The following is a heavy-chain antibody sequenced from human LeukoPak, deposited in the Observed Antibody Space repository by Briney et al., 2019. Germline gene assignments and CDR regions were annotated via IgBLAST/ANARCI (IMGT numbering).Heavy chain of an antibody. CDR1: GFTFSSYG. CDR2: ISSSSSYI. D-gene: IGHD6-6*01. Sequence: PGGSLRLSCAASGFTFSSYGMHWVRQAPGKGLEWVSSISSSSSYIYYADSVKGRFTISRDNAKNSLYLQMNSLRAEDTAVYYCARDWSSYYYYMDVWGKGTTVTVSS. J-gene: IGHJ6*03. CDR3: ARDWSSYYYYMDV. V-gene: IGHV3-21*01.